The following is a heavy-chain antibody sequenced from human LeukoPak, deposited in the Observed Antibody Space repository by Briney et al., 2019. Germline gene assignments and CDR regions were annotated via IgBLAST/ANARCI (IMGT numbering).Heavy chain of an antibody. D-gene: IGHD6-19*01. Sequence: GGSLRLSCAASGFTFDDYAMHWVRQAPGKGLEWVSGISWNSGSIGYADSVKGRFTISRDNAKNSLYLQMNSLRAEDTALYYCAKSQTYSSGWYGVDYWGQGTLVTVSS. CDR1: GFTFDDYA. CDR3: AKSQTYSSGWYGVDY. V-gene: IGHV3-9*01. CDR2: ISWNSGSI. J-gene: IGHJ4*02.